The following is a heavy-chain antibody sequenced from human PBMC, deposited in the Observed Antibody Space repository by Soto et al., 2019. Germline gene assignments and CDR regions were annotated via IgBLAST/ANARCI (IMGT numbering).Heavy chain of an antibody. CDR2: ISNRGDT. CDR3: AREPRYCRGGSCSITGDAYDI. Sequence: VQLVESGGGLVQPGGSLRLSCTASGFIVSDTYVNWVRQAPGKGLKWVSVISNRGDTHYADSVRGRFSLSRDISDNTLHLQMNNLRVEDTAVYYCAREPRYCRGGSCSITGDAYDIWGQGTMVTVSS. V-gene: IGHV3-66*01. J-gene: IGHJ3*02. D-gene: IGHD2-15*01. CDR1: GFIVSDTY.